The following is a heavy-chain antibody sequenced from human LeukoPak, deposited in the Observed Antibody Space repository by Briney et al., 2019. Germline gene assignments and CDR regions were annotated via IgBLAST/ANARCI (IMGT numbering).Heavy chain of an antibody. V-gene: IGHV3-23*01. CDR1: GFTFSSYA. J-gene: IGHJ5*02. Sequence: PGGSLRLSCAASGFTFSSYAMSWVRQAPGEGLEWVSAISGSGGSTYYADSVKGRFTISRDNSKNTLYLQMNSLRAEDTAVYYCAKLLRGVVVPAAIGFDPWGQGTLVTVSS. D-gene: IGHD2-2*01. CDR2: ISGSGGST. CDR3: AKLLRGVVVPAAIGFDP.